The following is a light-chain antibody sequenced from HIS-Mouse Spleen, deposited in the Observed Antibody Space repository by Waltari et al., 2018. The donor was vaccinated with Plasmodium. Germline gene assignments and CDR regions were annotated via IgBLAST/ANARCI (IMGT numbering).Light chain of an antibody. J-gene: IGLJ3*02. Sequence: QSALTQPRSVSGSPGQSVTISCTGTSRAVGGYNSVSWYQQHPGKAPKLMIYDVSKRPSGVPDRFSGSKSGNTASLTISGLQAEDEADYYCCSYAGSYTWVFGGGTKLTVL. CDR3: CSYAGSYTWV. V-gene: IGLV2-11*01. CDR1: SRAVGGYNS. CDR2: DVS.